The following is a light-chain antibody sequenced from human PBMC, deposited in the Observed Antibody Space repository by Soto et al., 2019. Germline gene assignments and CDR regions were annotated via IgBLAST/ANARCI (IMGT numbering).Light chain of an antibody. CDR2: GAS. CDR3: QQTFATPLQVGNSFSHT. Sequence: DIQMTQSPSSLSASVGDRVTITCRASQGISTSLSWYQQRPGKPLYLLIYGASTLQSGVPSRFSGSGSGTDFTLTINSLQPEDFATYYCQQTFATPLQVGNSFSHTFGQGTKVEI. CDR1: QGISTS. V-gene: IGKV1-39*01. J-gene: IGKJ2*01.